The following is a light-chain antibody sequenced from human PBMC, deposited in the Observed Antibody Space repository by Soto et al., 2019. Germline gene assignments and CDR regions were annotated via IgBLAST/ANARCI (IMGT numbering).Light chain of an antibody. J-gene: IGKJ3*01. CDR2: GAS. V-gene: IGKV3-20*01. Sequence: IVLTQSPGTLSLSPGERATLSCRASQSVSSSHLAWYQQKPGQAPRLLIYGASSRATGIPDRFSGSGSGTDFTLTISRLEPDDFAMYYCQQYGSSPPFTFGPRTKLDIK. CDR3: QQYGSSPPFT. CDR1: QSVSSSH.